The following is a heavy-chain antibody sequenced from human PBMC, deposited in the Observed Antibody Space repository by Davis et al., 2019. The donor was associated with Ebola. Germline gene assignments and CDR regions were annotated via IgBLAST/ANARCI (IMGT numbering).Heavy chain of an antibody. Sequence: PSETLSLTCAVSGGSISSGAYSWSWIRQPPGKGLEWIGYMFHDGSTSYNPSLKSRVTISIDTSKNQLSLKLASMTAADTAVYYCARDVAGYCNSRGCHSGGWFDPWGQGTLVTVSS. CDR3: ARDVAGYCNSRGCHSGGWFDP. CDR1: GGSISSGAYS. J-gene: IGHJ5*02. CDR2: MFHDGST. D-gene: IGHD2/OR15-2a*01. V-gene: IGHV4-30-2*01.